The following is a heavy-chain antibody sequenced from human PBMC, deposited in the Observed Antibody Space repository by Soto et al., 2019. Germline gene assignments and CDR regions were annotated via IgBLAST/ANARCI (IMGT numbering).Heavy chain of an antibody. CDR1: GFTFSSYG. CDR3: ARGGPLYYYYGMDV. CDR2: IWYDGSNK. J-gene: IGHJ6*02. V-gene: IGHV3-33*01. Sequence: PGGSLRLSCAASGFTFSSYGMHWVRQAPGKGLEWVAVIWYDGSNKYYADSVKGRFTISRDNSKNTLYLQMNSLRAEGTAVYYCARGGPLYYYYGMDVWGQGTTVTVSS.